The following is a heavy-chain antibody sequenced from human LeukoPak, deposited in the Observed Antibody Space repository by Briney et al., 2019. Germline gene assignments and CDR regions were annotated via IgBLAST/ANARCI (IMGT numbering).Heavy chain of an antibody. CDR1: GGSISSSSYY. J-gene: IGHJ3*02. CDR2: IYYSGST. V-gene: IGHV4-39*01. Sequence: SETLSLTCTVSGGSISSSSYYWGWIRQPPGKGLEWIGCIYYSGSTYYNPSLKSRVTISVDTSKNQFSLKLSSVTAADTAVYYCARQIVVVPAAIGDAFDICGQGRMVTVSS. D-gene: IGHD2-2*02. CDR3: ARQIVVVPAAIGDAFDI.